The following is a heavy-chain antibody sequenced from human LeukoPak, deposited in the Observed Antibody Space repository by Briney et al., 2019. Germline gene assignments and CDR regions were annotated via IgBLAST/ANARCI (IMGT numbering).Heavy chain of an antibody. V-gene: IGHV1-18*01. CDR3: ARDGHSYYDFWSGYFPGSEYYYYYMDV. J-gene: IGHJ6*03. Sequence: ASVKVSCKASGYTFTSYGISWVRQAPGQGLEWMGWISAYNGNTIYAQKLQGRVTMTTDTSTSTAYMELRSLRSDDTAVYYCARDGHSYYDFWSGYFPGSEYYYYYMDVWGKGTTVTVSS. CDR2: ISAYNGNT. D-gene: IGHD3-3*01. CDR1: GYTFTSYG.